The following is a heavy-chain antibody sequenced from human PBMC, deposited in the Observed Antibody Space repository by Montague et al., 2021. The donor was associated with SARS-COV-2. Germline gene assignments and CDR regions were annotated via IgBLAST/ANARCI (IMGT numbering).Heavy chain of an antibody. D-gene: IGHD3-22*01. V-gene: IGHV4-31*03. CDR3: ARSPEPMIILIITSLNWYFDL. CDR1: GGSISSGGYY. CDR2: IYYSGST. Sequence: TLSLTCTVSGGSISSGGYYWSWFRQHPGKGLEWIGYIYYSGSTYYNPSLKSRVTISVDTSKNQFSLKMSSVTAADTAVYYCARSPEPMIILIITSLNWYFDLWGRGTLVTVSS. J-gene: IGHJ2*01.